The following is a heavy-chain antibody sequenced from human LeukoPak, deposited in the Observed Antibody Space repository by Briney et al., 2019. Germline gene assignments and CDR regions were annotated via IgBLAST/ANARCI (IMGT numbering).Heavy chain of an antibody. CDR3: ARLTRGSIAVFGRTRPTSIDY. CDR1: GGSISSSSYY. CDR2: IYYSGST. J-gene: IGHJ4*02. Sequence: SETLSLTCTVSGGSISSSSYYWGWSRQPPGKGLEWIGSIYYSGSTYYNPSLKSRLTISIDTSRNQFSLKMSSVTAADTAVYYCARLTRGSIAVFGRTRPTSIDYWGQGTLVTVSS. V-gene: IGHV4-39*01. D-gene: IGHD6-6*01.